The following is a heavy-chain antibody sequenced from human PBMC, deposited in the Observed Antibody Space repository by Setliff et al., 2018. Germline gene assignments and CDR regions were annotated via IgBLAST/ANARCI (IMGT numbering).Heavy chain of an antibody. CDR2: XXXXXXXX. J-gene: IGHJ3*02. D-gene: IGHD3-22*01. CDR1: GYTFTSHY. CDR3: ARDVFPYHYEGAFDI. V-gene: IGHV1-46*01. Sequence: ASVKVSCKASGYTFTSHYMHWVRQAPGLGLXXXGXXXXXXXXXXYXXXFXXXVTMTRDTSTSTVYMDMSSLRSEDTAVYYCARDVFPYHYEGAFDIWGQGTMVTVSS.